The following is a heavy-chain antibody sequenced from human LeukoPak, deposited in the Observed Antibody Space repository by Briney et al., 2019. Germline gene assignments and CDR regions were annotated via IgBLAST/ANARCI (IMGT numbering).Heavy chain of an antibody. Sequence: SETLSLTCTVSGGSISDYYRGWIRQPPGKGLEWIGYFYNSGSSTYNPSLKSRVTISVDTSKEQFSLKVNSVTAADTAVYYCAKDLDGFDYWGQGTLVTVSS. CDR2: FYNSGSS. J-gene: IGHJ4*02. CDR1: GGSISDYY. D-gene: IGHD5-24*01. V-gene: IGHV4-59*01. CDR3: AKDLDGFDY.